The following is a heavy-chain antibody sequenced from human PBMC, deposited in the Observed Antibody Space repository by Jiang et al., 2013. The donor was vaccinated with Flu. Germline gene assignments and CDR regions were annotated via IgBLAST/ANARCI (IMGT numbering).Heavy chain of an antibody. D-gene: IGHD2-15*01. Sequence: VSSNSAAWNWIRQSPSRGLEWLGRTYYRSKWYNDYAVSVKSRITINPDTSKNQFSLQLNSVTPEDTAVYYCARVATVVAKYYFDYWGQGTLVTVSS. CDR2: TYYRSKWYN. J-gene: IGHJ4*02. CDR1: VSSNSAA. V-gene: IGHV6-1*01. CDR3: ARVATVVAKYYFDY.